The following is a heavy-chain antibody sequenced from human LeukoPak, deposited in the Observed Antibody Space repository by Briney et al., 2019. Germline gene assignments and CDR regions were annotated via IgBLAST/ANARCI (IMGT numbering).Heavy chain of an antibody. D-gene: IGHD2-2*01. CDR1: GFTFSSYS. CDR2: ISSSSSYI. J-gene: IGHJ3*02. CDR3: ARDLAPYQLLFGRAFDI. Sequence: GGSLRLSCAASGFTFSSYSMNWVRQAPGKGLEWVSSISSSSSYIYYADSVKGRFTISRDNAKNSLYLQMNSLRAEDTAVYYCARDLAPYQLLFGRAFDIWGQGTMVTVSS. V-gene: IGHV3-21*01.